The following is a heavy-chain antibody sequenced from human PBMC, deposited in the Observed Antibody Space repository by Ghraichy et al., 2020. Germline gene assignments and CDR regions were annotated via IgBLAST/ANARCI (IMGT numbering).Heavy chain of an antibody. CDR2: ISSNGGST. CDR1: GFTFSSYA. V-gene: IGHV3-64D*06. D-gene: IGHD3-3*01. J-gene: IGHJ4*02. CDR3: AYPYYDYPR. Sequence: GESLNISCSASGFTFSSYAMHWVRQAPGKGLEYVSAISSNGGSTYYADSVKGRFTISRDNSKNTLYLQMSSLRAEDTAVYYCAYPYYDYPRWGQGTLVTVSS.